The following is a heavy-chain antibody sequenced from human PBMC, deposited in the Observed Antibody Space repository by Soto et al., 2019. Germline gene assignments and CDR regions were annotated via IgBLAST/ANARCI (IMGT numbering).Heavy chain of an antibody. Sequence: SETLSLTCAVYGGSFSGYYWSWIRQPPGKGLEWIGEINHSGSTNYNPSLKSRVTIPVDTSKNQFSLKLSSVTAADTAVYYCAREGPRSEIAAAGTGIFDWGQGTLVTVSS. CDR2: INHSGST. V-gene: IGHV4-34*01. CDR1: GGSFSGYY. CDR3: AREGPRSEIAAAGTGIFD. D-gene: IGHD6-13*01. J-gene: IGHJ4*02.